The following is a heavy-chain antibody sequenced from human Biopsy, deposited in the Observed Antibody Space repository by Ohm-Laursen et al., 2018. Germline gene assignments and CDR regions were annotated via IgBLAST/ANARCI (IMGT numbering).Heavy chain of an antibody. CDR1: GGSISGYY. CDR2: IWSSGTT. V-gene: IGHV4-59*01. J-gene: IGHJ6*02. D-gene: IGHD2/OR15-2a*01. Sequence: SETLSLTCSISGGSISGYYWNWIRQSLGKGLEWIGYIWSSGTTDYNPSLQSRVSMSLELSTDQFSLKVGSVTAADTAVYYCARATNSTGWPYYYFYGMDVWGQGTTVTVSS. CDR3: ARATNSTGWPYYYFYGMDV.